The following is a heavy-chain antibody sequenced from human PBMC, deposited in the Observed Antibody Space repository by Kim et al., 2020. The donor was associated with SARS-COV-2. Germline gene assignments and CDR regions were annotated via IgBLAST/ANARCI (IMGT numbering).Heavy chain of an antibody. CDR2: ISYDGSNK. Sequence: GGSLRLSCAASGFTFSSYGMHWVRQAPGKGLEWVAVISYDGSNKYYADSVKGRFTISRDNSKNTLYLQMNSLRAEDTAVYYCAKYGDRYDFWSGYRDWGQGTLVTVSS. CDR3: AKYGDRYDFWSGYRD. D-gene: IGHD3-3*01. V-gene: IGHV3-30*18. CDR1: GFTFSSYG. J-gene: IGHJ4*02.